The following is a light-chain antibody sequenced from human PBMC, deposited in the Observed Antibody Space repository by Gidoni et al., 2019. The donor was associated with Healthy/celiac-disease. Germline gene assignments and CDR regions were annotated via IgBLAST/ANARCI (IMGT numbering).Light chain of an antibody. CDR3: QQYNNWPRT. Sequence: EIVITQSPATLSVSPGERATLSCRASQSVSSNLAWYQQKPGQAPRLLSYGASTRATGITARFSGSGSGTEFTLTISSLQSEDFAVYYCQQYNNWPRTFGQGTKLEIK. J-gene: IGKJ2*01. V-gene: IGKV3-15*01. CDR2: GAS. CDR1: QSVSSN.